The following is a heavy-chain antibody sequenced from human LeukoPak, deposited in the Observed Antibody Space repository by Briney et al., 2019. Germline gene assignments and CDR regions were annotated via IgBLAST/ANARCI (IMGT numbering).Heavy chain of an antibody. CDR2: ISGSGDST. Sequence: GGSLRLSCVASGFAFSSYAMSWVRQAPGKGLEWVSGISGSGDSTYYADSVKGRFTISRDNAKNSLYLQMNSLRAEDTAFYYCAKERSSAIDYWGQGTLVTVSS. CDR3: AKERSSAIDY. D-gene: IGHD2-15*01. CDR1: GFAFSSYA. V-gene: IGHV3-23*01. J-gene: IGHJ4*02.